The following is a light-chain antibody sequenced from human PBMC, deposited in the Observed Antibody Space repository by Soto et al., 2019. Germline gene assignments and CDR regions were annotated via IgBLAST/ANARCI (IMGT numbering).Light chain of an antibody. CDR2: KAS. CDR1: QSISSW. CDR3: QQYISYWT. V-gene: IGKV1-5*03. Sequence: DIQMNQSPSTLSASVEDRVTITCRASQSISSWLAWYQQKPGKAPKLLIYKASSLESGVPSRFSGSGSGTEFTLTISSLQPDDFATYYCQQYISYWTFGQGAKVDI. J-gene: IGKJ1*01.